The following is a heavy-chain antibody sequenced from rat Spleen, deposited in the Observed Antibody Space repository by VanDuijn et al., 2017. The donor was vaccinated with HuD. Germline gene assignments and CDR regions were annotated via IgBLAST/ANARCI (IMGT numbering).Heavy chain of an antibody. D-gene: IGHD5-1*01. CDR1: GFTFSNHA. CDR2: ISYDGGVT. Sequence: EVQLAESGGGLVQPGRSMKLSCAASGFTFSNHAMAWVRQAPKKGLEWVAYISYDGGVTYYRDSVKGRFTISRDNAKSTLYLQMDSLRSEDTATYYCTTDRTGARMDAWGQGASVTVSS. V-gene: IGHV5-27*01. J-gene: IGHJ4*01. CDR3: TTDRTGARMDA.